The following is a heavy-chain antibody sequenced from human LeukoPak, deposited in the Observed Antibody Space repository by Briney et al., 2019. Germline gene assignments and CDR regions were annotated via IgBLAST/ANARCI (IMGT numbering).Heavy chain of an antibody. CDR1: GYSFTNYW. CDR2: IYPDDSDT. Sequence: GESLKISCKGSGYSFTNYWIGWVRQMPGKGLEWMGIIYPDDSDTRYSPSFQGQVTISADKSIRTAYLQWSSLKSSDTAMYYCAREAGISVAGTPWFDPWGQGTLVTVSS. D-gene: IGHD6-19*01. CDR3: AREAGISVAGTPWFDP. V-gene: IGHV5-51*01. J-gene: IGHJ5*02.